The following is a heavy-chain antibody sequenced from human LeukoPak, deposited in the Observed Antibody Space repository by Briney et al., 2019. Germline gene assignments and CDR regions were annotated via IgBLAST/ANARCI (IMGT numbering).Heavy chain of an antibody. J-gene: IGHJ2*01. CDR3: ARTTPWYFDL. D-gene: IGHD1-1*01. V-gene: IGHV4-4*07. Sequence: SETLSLTCTVAGGSISSYYWSWIRQPAGKRLEWIGRIYTSVSTNYNPSLKSRVTMSVDTSKNQFSLKLSSVTAADTAVYYCARTTPWYFDLWGRGTLVTVSS. CDR2: IYTSVST. CDR1: GGSISSYY.